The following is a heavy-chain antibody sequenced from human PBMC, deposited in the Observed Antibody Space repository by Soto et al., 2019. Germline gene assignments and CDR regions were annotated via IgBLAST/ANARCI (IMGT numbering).Heavy chain of an antibody. CDR3: ARGPLRGFGELLPYYYDMDV. CDR1: GYTFTGYY. J-gene: IGHJ6*02. CDR2: INPSGGHT. V-gene: IGHV1-46*01. Sequence: ASVKVSCKASGYTFTGYYMHWVRQAPGQGLEWMGIINPSGGHTSYAQKFHGRVTMTSDTSTSTVYMELSSLRSEDTAVYYCARGPLRGFGELLPYYYDMDVWGQGTTVTVSS. D-gene: IGHD3-10*01.